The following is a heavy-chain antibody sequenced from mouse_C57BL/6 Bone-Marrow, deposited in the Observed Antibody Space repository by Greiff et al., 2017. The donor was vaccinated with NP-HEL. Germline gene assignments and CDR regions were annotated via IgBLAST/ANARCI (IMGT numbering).Heavy chain of an antibody. D-gene: IGHD1-1*01. CDR2: INPNNGGT. Sequence: VQLQQSGPELVKPGASVKIPCKASGYTFTDYNMDWVKQSHGKSLEWIGDINPNNGGTIYNQKFKGKATLTVDTSYSTAYMALRSLTSEDTAVYYCARWAYGSSYGWFAYWGQGTLVTVSA. CDR3: ARWAYGSSYGWFAY. J-gene: IGHJ3*01. V-gene: IGHV1-18*01. CDR1: GYTFTDYN.